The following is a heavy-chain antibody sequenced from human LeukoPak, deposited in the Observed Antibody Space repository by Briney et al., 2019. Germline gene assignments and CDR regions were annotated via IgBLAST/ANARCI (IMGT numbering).Heavy chain of an antibody. CDR1: GYTFTNYW. CDR2: IFPGDSDT. V-gene: IGHV5-51*01. J-gene: IGHJ4*02. CDR3: ARLPGYCSGASCYFDY. Sequence: GESLKISCRGSGYTFTNYWIGWVRQMPGKGLEWMGIIFPGDSDTRYSPSFLGQVNISADKSISTAYLQWSSLKASDTAMYYCARLPGYCSGASCYFDYWGQGTLVTVSS. D-gene: IGHD2-15*01.